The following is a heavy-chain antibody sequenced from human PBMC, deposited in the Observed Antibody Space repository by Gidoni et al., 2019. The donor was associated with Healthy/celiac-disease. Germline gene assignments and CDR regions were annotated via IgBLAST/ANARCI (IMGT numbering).Heavy chain of an antibody. CDR3: AREGGYSYGSYYFDY. Sequence: QVQLVESGGGVVQPGRSLRLYCAASGFPFSSYAMHWVRQAPGKGLEWVAVISYDGSNKYYADSVKGRFTISRDNSKNTLYLQMNSLRAEDTAVYYCAREGGYSYGSYYFDYWGQGTLVTVSS. CDR2: ISYDGSNK. J-gene: IGHJ4*02. CDR1: GFPFSSYA. D-gene: IGHD5-18*01. V-gene: IGHV3-30*04.